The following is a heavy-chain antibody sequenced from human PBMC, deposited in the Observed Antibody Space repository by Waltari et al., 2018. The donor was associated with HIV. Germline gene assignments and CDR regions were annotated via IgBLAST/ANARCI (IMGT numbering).Heavy chain of an antibody. CDR2: MNPNSGNT. D-gene: IGHD6-13*01. CDR1: GYTFTSYD. CDR3: ARERGLYSSSWNP. Sequence: QVQLVQSGAEVKKPGAAVNVSCKASGYTFTSYDSNWVRQATGQGREWMGWMNPNSGNTGYAQKFQGRVTMTRNTSISTAYMELSSLRSEDTAVYYCARERGLYSSSWNPWGQGTLVTVSS. V-gene: IGHV1-8*01. J-gene: IGHJ5*02.